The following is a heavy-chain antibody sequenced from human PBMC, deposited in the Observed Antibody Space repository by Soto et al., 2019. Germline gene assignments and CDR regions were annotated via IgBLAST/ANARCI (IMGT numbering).Heavy chain of an antibody. J-gene: IGHJ6*03. CDR2: INHSGST. V-gene: IGHV4-34*01. Sequence: SETLSLTCAVYGGSFSGYYWSWIRQPPGKGLEWIGEINHSGSTNYNPSLKSRVTISVDTSKNQFSLKLSSVTAADTAVYYCARRGIGIFGSGYMDVWGKGTTVTVSS. CDR3: ARRGIGIFGSGYMDV. D-gene: IGHD3-3*01. CDR1: GGSFSGYY.